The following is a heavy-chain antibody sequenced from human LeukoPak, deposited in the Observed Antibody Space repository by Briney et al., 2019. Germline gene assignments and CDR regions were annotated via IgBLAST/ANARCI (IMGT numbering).Heavy chain of an antibody. J-gene: IGHJ3*02. CDR2: IKQDGSEK. CDR3: ARDGSSGWYRGGDAFDI. Sequence: GGSLRLSCAASGFTFSSYWMSWVRQAPGKGLEWVANIKQDGSEKYYVDSVKGRFTISRDNAKNSLYLQMNSLGAEDTAMYYCARDGSSGWYRGGDAFDIWGQGTMVTVSS. D-gene: IGHD6-19*01. V-gene: IGHV3-7*01. CDR1: GFTFSSYW.